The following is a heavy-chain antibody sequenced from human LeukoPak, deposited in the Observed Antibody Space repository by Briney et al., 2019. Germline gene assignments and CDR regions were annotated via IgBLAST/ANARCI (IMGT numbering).Heavy chain of an antibody. CDR2: IHDSGST. D-gene: IGHD5-24*01. J-gene: IGHJ4*02. Sequence: PSETLSLTCAVSGASISSTYWSTWVRRPPGKGLEWIGEIHDSGSTNYNPSLKSRVTISVDKSKKQFSLNLTSVTAADTAVYYCATRATDGPLWGQGTLVTVSS. CDR1: GASISSTYW. CDR3: ATRATDGPL. V-gene: IGHV4-4*02.